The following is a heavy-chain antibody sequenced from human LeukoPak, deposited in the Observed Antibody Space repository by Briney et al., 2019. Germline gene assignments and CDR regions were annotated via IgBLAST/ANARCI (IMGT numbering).Heavy chain of an antibody. J-gene: IGHJ4*02. V-gene: IGHV5-51*01. CDR3: ARQSMVRGVPDY. CDR2: IYPGDSET. D-gene: IGHD3-10*01. CDR1: GYSFNSYW. Sequence: GESLKISCKGSGYSFNSYWIGWVRQMPGKGLEWMGTIYPGDSETRYSPSFQGQVTMSADKSISTAYLQWSSLKASDTAMYYCARQSMVRGVPDYWGQGTLVTVS.